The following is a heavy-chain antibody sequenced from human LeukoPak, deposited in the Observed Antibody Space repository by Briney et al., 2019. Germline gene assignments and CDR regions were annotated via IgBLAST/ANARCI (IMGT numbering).Heavy chain of an antibody. CDR2: INSDGSST. CDR3: AKDLAVADFDY. V-gene: IGHV3-74*03. CDR1: GFTFSSYW. J-gene: IGHJ4*02. D-gene: IGHD6-19*01. Sequence: GGSLRLSCAASGFTFSSYWMHWVRQASGKGLVWVSRINSDGSSTTYADSVKGRFTISRDNAKNTLYLQMNSLRAEDTAVYYCAKDLAVADFDYWGQGALVTVSS.